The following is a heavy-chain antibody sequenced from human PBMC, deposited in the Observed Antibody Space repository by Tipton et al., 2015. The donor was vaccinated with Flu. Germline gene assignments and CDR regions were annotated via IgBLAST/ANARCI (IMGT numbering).Heavy chain of an antibody. CDR1: SGSISSYY. CDR2: IHRSGST. V-gene: IGHV4-59*08. Sequence: TLSLTCSVSSGSISSYYWSWIRQPPGKGLEWIATIHRSGSTKYNPSLKSRVTISVDTSKNQFYLEMRSVTAADMAVYYCARRDFSNYVSDPKNWFDRWGQGTLVTVSS. D-gene: IGHD4-11*01. J-gene: IGHJ5*02. CDR3: ARRDFSNYVSDPKNWFDR.